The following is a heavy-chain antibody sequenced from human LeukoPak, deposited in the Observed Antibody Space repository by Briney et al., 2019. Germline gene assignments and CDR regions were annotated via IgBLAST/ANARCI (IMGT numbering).Heavy chain of an antibody. J-gene: IGHJ4*02. D-gene: IGHD6-13*01. Sequence: PGGSLRLSCAASGFTFSSYWMSWVRQAPGKGLEWVANIKQDGSEKYYADSVKGRFTISRDNSKNTLYLQMISLRTEDTAVYYCAKDPRRYSRTGGYFDYWGQGTLVTVSS. CDR1: GFTFSSYW. CDR3: AKDPRRYSRTGGYFDY. V-gene: IGHV3-7*01. CDR2: IKQDGSEK.